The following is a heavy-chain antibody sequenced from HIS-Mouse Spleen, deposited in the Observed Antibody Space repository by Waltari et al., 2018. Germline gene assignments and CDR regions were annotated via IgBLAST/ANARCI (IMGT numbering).Heavy chain of an antibody. CDR3: AREIPYSSSWYDWYFDL. Sequence: QLQLQESGPGLVKPSETLSLTCTVSGGSISSSSYYWGWIRQPPGKGLEGIGSIYYSGGTYYIPSLKIRVTISVDTSKNQFSLKLSSVTAADTAVYYCAREIPYSSSWYDWYFDLWGRGTLVTVSS. D-gene: IGHD6-13*01. J-gene: IGHJ2*01. CDR2: IYYSGGT. CDR1: GGSISSSSYY. V-gene: IGHV4-39*07.